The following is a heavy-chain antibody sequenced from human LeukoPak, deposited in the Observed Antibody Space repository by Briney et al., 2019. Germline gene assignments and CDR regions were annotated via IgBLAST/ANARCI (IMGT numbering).Heavy chain of an antibody. Sequence: PGGSLRLSCEASGFTFSSYAMNWVRQVPGKGLEWVSSITGSSSDTYFVDSVKGRFTISRDNSKNTLYLQLNSLRAEDTAVYYCAKGTEGYCSGTICYPFDYWGRGPLVTVSS. CDR2: ITGSSSDT. CDR3: AKGTEGYCSGTICYPFDY. J-gene: IGHJ4*02. CDR1: GFTFSSYA. D-gene: IGHD2-15*01. V-gene: IGHV3-23*01.